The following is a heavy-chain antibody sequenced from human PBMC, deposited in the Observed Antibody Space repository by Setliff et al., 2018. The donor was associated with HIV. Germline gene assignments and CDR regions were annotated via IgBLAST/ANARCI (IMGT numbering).Heavy chain of an antibody. V-gene: IGHV4-30-4*01. D-gene: IGHD2-2*01. CDR1: YATISTADYY. CDR2: VSYTGTT. Sequence: SETLSLTCTASYATISTADYYWSWIRQPPGKGLEWIGFVSYTGTTHYNPSLKSRLTLSIDTSENQFSLKLSSVTAAATAVYYCARLSTTSRDFDSWGQGTLVTVSS. J-gene: IGHJ4*02. CDR3: ARLSTTSRDFDS.